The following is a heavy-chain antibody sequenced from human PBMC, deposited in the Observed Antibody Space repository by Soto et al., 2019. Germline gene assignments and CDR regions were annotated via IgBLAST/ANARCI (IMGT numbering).Heavy chain of an antibody. CDR3: ARQGKIVPNAIDILPMDV. CDR1: GFSFTSYW. Sequence: GESLKISCQGSGFSFTSYWITWVRLVPWKGLEWMGRTDPCGSSTIYSPSFQGHVTISNDKSFTTAYLQWDSLQASDTATYYCARQGKIVPNAIDILPMDVWGQGNTVTVSS. J-gene: IGHJ6*02. CDR2: TDPCGSST. D-gene: IGHD2-15*01. V-gene: IGHV5-10-1*01.